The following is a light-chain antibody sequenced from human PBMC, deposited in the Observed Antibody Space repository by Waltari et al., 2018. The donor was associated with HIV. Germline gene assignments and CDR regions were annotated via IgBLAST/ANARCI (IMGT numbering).Light chain of an antibody. V-gene: IGKV3-20*01. CDR1: QTIDSNN. CDR3: QQCDMSPLT. CDR2: GAS. J-gene: IGKJ3*01. Sequence: EIVLTQSPATRPLSRGEAATPSCRASQTIDSNNLNWYQQKPGQAPRLLIFGASNRATGIPDRFSGGASGTVFSLTITRLEPEDFAVYYCQQCDMSPLTFGPGTKVDI.